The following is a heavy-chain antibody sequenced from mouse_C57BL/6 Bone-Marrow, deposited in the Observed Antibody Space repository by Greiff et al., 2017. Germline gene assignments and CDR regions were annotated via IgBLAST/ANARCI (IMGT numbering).Heavy chain of an antibody. D-gene: IGHD4-1*02. CDR3: ARSDQLGRSFDY. CDR2: IYPTSGRT. V-gene: IGHV1-55*01. J-gene: IGHJ2*01. CDR1: GYTFTSYW. Sequence: VQLQQPGAELVKPGASVKMSCKASGYTFTSYWITWVKQRPGQGLEWIGDIYPTSGRTNYNEKFKSKAILTVDPSSNTAYMQLSSLTSEDSAVFYCARSDQLGRSFDYGGQGPAPTVSA.